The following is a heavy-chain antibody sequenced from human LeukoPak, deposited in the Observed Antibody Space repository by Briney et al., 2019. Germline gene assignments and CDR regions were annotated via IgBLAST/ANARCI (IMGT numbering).Heavy chain of an antibody. D-gene: IGHD3-10*01. CDR1: GFTFDDYG. Sequence: GGSLRLSCAASGFTFDDYGMSWVRQVPGKGLEWVSGFNWDGDSKVYADSVKGRFTIYRENAKNSLYLQMNSLRVDNTALYYCAREGRIYTYGPGSFDYWGQGTGVTVSS. V-gene: IGHV3-20*04. CDR2: FNWDGDSK. J-gene: IGHJ4*02. CDR3: AREGRIYTYGPGSFDY.